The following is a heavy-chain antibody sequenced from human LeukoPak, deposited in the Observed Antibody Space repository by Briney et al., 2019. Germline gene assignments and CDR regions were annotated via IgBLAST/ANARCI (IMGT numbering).Heavy chain of an antibody. CDR3: ARDDPYGSGSYYYFDY. CDR2: ISSSSSYI. CDR1: GFTFSSYS. V-gene: IGHV3-21*01. D-gene: IGHD3-10*01. J-gene: IGHJ4*02. Sequence: GGSLRLSCAASGFTFSSYSMNWVRQAPGKGLEWVSSISSSSSYIYYADSVKGRFTISRDNAKNSLYLQMNSLRAEDTAVYYCARDDPYGSGSYYYFDYWGQGTLVTVSS.